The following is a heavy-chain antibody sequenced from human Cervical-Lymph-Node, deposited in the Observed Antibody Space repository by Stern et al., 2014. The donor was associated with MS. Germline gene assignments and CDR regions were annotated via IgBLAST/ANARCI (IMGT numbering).Heavy chain of an antibody. CDR1: GYSFTSYW. V-gene: IGHV5-51*03. CDR3: ARGAVAGYMWFDP. Sequence: EVQLVQSGAEVKKPGESLKISCEGSGYSFTSYWNAWVRQMPGQGLEWMGIIYPDDSDTRYSPAFHGQITIAANKSTATAYLQWSSLKASDTAIYYCARGAVAGYMWFDPWGQGTLVTVSS. J-gene: IGHJ5*02. CDR2: IYPDDSDT. D-gene: IGHD6-13*01.